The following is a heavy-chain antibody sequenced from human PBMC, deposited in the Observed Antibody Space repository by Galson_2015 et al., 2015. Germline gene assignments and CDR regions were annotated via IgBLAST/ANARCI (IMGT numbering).Heavy chain of an antibody. CDR1: GFTFSSYG. Sequence: SLRLSCAASGFTFSSYGMHWVRQAPGKGLEWVAVISYDGSNKYYADSVKGRFTISRDNSKNTLYLQMNSLRAEDTAVYYCAKDHVDIVATINFSPRTYYYYYGMDVWGQGTTVTVSS. V-gene: IGHV3-30*18. J-gene: IGHJ6*02. CDR2: ISYDGSNK. CDR3: AKDHVDIVATINFSPRTYYYYYGMDV. D-gene: IGHD5-12*01.